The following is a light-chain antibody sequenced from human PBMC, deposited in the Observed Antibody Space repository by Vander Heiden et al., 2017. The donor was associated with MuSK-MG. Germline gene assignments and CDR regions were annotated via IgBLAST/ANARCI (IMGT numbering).Light chain of an antibody. CDR2: LGS. J-gene: IGKJ4*01. V-gene: IGKV2-28*01. CDR1: QSLLHSNGYNY. Sequence: DIVMTQSPLSLHVTHGEPASISCRSSQSLLHSNGYNYLDWYLQKPGQFPQLLIYLGSKRAYGVPDRFSGSVSGTDFTLKSIRVEAEDVVVYFCMQDLQTHTFGGGTKVEIK. CDR3: MQDLQTHT.